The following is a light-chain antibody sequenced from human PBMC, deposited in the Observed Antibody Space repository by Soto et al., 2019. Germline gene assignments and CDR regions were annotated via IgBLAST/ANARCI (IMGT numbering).Light chain of an antibody. CDR2: GAS. J-gene: IGKJ4*01. V-gene: IGKV3-15*01. Sequence: EKVMTQSPAALSVSPGERATLSCRASQSVNSNLAWYQRKPGQAPRLLLYGASTRATGIPARFSGSASGTVFTLLLSSVLYEYSVVYYCRQYNDWPLTVGGGTKVEIK. CDR3: RQYNDWPLT. CDR1: QSVNSN.